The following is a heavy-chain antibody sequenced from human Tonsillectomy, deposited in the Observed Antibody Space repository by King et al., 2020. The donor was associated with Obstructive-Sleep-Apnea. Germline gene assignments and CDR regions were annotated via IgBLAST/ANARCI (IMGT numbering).Heavy chain of an antibody. CDR2: ISWDGGKT. J-gene: IGHJ4*02. Sequence: VQLVESGGVVVQPGGSLRLSCAASGFTFEDYSMHWVRQAPGKGLKWVSLISWDGGKTYYADSVKGRFTISRDNSKKSLYLQMNSLRTEDTALYYCAKDTELRYFVWHGGGFDYWGQGTLVTVSS. D-gene: IGHD3-9*01. CDR1: GFTFEDYS. CDR3: AKDTELRYFVWHGGGFDY. V-gene: IGHV3-43*01.